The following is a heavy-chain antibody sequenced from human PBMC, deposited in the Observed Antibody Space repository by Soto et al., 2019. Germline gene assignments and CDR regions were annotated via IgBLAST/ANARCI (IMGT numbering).Heavy chain of an antibody. Sequence: GGSLRLSCAASGFTFSSYAMSWVRQAPGKGLEWVSAISGSGGSTYYADSVKGRFTISRDNSKNTLYLQMNSLRAEDTAVYYCAKRKMVMDYYYYYGMDVWGQGTTVTVSS. V-gene: IGHV3-23*01. D-gene: IGHD3-22*01. CDR2: ISGSGGST. CDR1: GFTFSSYA. J-gene: IGHJ6*02. CDR3: AKRKMVMDYYYYYGMDV.